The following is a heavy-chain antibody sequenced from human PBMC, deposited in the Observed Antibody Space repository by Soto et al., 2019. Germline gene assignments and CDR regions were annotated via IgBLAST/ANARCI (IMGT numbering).Heavy chain of an antibody. Sequence: GGSLRLSCAASGFTFSSYSMNWVRQAPGKGLEWVSSISSSSSYIYYADSVKGRFTISRDNSKNTLYLQMNSLRAEDTAVYYCARGYCSGGSCYSAPVANWFDPWGQGTLVTVSS. V-gene: IGHV3-21*01. J-gene: IGHJ5*02. CDR1: GFTFSSYS. CDR2: ISSSSSYI. D-gene: IGHD2-15*01. CDR3: ARGYCSGGSCYSAPVANWFDP.